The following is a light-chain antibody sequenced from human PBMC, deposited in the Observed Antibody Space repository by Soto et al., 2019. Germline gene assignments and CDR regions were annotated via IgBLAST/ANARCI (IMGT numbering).Light chain of an antibody. V-gene: IGLV3-21*02. Sequence: SYELTQPPSVSVAPGQTARITCGGNNIATKRVHWYQQRPGQAPVLVVYDNSDRPSGIPERFSGSNSGNTATLTVSRVDAGDEADYYCQVWDTMTDHPVFGGGTKVTVL. CDR2: DNS. J-gene: IGLJ7*01. CDR1: NIATKR. CDR3: QVWDTMTDHPV.